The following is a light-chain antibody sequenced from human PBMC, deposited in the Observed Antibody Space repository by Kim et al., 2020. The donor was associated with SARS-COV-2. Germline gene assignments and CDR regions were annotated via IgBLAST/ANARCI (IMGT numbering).Light chain of an antibody. CDR3: QQFYSAPYT. CDR2: WAS. J-gene: IGKJ2*01. V-gene: IGKV4-1*01. Sequence: DIVMTQSPDSLAVSLGERATINCKSSQSVLYSSNNMNYLAWYQQKPGQPPKLLIYWASTRESGVPDRFSGSGSGTDFTLTIGSLQADDLAVYYCQQFYSAPYTFGQGTKLEI. CDR1: QSVLYSSNNMNY.